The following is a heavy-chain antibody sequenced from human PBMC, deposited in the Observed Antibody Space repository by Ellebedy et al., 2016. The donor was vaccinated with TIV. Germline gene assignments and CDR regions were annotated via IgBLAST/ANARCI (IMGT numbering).Heavy chain of an antibody. D-gene: IGHD2-8*01. CDR1: GYTLTELS. CDR2: FDPEDGET. CDR3: ATDLRYCTNGVCFKRFDAFDV. Sequence: AASVKVSCKVSGYTLTELSIHWVRQAPGKGLEWMGGFDPEDGETTNAQKFQGRVTMTEDTSTDTAYMEPSSLRSEDTAVYYCATDLRYCTNGVCFKRFDAFDVWGQGTMVTVSS. J-gene: IGHJ3*01. V-gene: IGHV1-24*01.